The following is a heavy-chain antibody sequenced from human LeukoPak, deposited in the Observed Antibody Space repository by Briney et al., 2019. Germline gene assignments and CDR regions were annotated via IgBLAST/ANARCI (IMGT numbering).Heavy chain of an antibody. D-gene: IGHD3-22*01. CDR2: ISSSSSYI. J-gene: IGHJ4*02. CDR1: GFTFSSYS. V-gene: IGHV3-21*01. CDR3: ARDAYYYDSSGYYKRNDY. Sequence: PGGSLRLSCAASGFTFSSYSMNWVRQAPGKGLEWVSSISSSSSYIYYADSVKGRFTISRDNAKNSLYLQMNSLRAEDTAVYYCARDAYYYDSSGYYKRNDYWGQGTLVTVSS.